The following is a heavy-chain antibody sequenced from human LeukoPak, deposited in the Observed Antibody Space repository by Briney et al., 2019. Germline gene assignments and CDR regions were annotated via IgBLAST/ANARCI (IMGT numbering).Heavy chain of an antibody. D-gene: IGHD1-7*01. CDR2: IRVGGET. Sequence: GGSLKLSCAASGFTFSSYAMSWVRQAPGEGLEWVSAIRVGGETHYADSVKGRFTISRDNSENTLYLQMSGLRAEDTAVYYCAKGTRDAGYYFDYWGQGTLVTVSS. V-gene: IGHV3-23*01. CDR3: AKGTRDAGYYFDY. CDR1: GFTFSSYA. J-gene: IGHJ4*02.